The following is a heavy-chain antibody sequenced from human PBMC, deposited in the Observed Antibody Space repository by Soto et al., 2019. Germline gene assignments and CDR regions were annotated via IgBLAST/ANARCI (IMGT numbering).Heavy chain of an antibody. J-gene: IGHJ5*02. Sequence: PSETLSLTCGVYGGSFSGYQWNWIRQSPGQGLEWIGEINHSGTTKYNPSLEGRINLSVDTSKKQFSLKMFSVTAADTAIYYCARGWRFDPWGQGXQVTVPS. V-gene: IGHV4-34*01. CDR1: GGSFSGYQ. CDR2: INHSGTT. CDR3: ARGWRFDP. D-gene: IGHD1-1*01.